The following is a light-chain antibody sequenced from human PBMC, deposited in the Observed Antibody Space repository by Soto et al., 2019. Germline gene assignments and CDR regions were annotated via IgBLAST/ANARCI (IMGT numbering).Light chain of an antibody. CDR1: QSVGSGY. CDR2: DAS. Sequence: EIVLTQTPATLSLSPGERATLPCGASQSVGSGYIAWYQQKPGLAPRLLIFDASRRATGIPDRFSGSGSGTDFTLTISRLEPEDFAVYYCQRYGTSPQTFGQGTKVEIK. J-gene: IGKJ1*01. V-gene: IGKV3D-20*01. CDR3: QRYGTSPQT.